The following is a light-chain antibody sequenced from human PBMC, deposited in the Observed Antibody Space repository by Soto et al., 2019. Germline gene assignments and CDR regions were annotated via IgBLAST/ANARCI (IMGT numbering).Light chain of an antibody. Sequence: DIQMTQSPSTLSASVGDRVTITCRASQSIRSWLAWYQQKPGKAPNLLIYQASNLKSGVPSRFSCSGSGTEYTLTISRLQPDDFAIYYCQQYNSYPWTFGQGTKVEIK. J-gene: IGKJ1*01. CDR2: QAS. V-gene: IGKV1-5*03. CDR3: QQYNSYPWT. CDR1: QSIRSW.